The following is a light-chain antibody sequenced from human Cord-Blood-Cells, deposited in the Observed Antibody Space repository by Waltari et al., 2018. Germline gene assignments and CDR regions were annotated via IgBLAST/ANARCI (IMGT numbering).Light chain of an antibody. Sequence: AIRMTQSPSSFSASSGDRVTITCRASQGISSYLAWYQQNPGKAPKLLIYAASTLQSEVPSGFSGSGSGTDFTLTISCLQSEDFATYYCQQYYSYPWTFGQGTKVEIK. CDR3: QQYYSYPWT. V-gene: IGKV1-8*01. CDR2: AAS. CDR1: QGISSY. J-gene: IGKJ1*01.